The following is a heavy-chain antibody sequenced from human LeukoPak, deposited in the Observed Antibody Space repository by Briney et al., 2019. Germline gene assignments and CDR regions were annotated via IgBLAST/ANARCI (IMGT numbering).Heavy chain of an antibody. Sequence: SETLSLTCTVSGGSISSYYWSWIRQPPGKGLEWIGYIYYSGSTNYNPSLNSRVTISVDTSKNQFSLKLSSVTAADTAVYYCARIPGYCSSTSCYGVGAFDYWGQGTLVTVSS. CDR3: ARIPGYCSSTSCYGVGAFDY. V-gene: IGHV4-59*01. CDR2: IYYSGST. CDR1: GGSISSYY. D-gene: IGHD2-2*03. J-gene: IGHJ4*02.